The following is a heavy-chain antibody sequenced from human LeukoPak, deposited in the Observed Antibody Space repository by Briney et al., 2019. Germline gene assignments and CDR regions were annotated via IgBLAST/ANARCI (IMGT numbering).Heavy chain of an antibody. D-gene: IGHD3-22*01. J-gene: IGHJ3*02. CDR3: ARGPYNYDGSGAFDI. CDR2: IYTSGST. V-gene: IGHV4-61*02. Sequence: PSQTLSLTCTVSGDSISSGNYYWSWIRQPAGKGLEWIERIYTSGSTNNNPSLKSRVTISVDTSKNQFSLKLTSVTAADTAVYYCARGPYNYDGSGAFDIWGQGTMVTVSS. CDR1: GDSISSGNYY.